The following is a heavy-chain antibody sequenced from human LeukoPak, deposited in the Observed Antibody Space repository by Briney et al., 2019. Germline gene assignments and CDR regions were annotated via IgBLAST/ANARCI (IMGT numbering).Heavy chain of an antibody. Sequence: SETLSLTCAVSGDSISSDYWSWVRQPPGKGLEWIGYIYYTGSTNYNPSLKSRVTISVDTSKNQFSLKLSSVTAADTAVYYCAREPPVGYYYDSSGYYYDYWGQGTLVTVSS. V-gene: IGHV4-59*12. CDR3: AREPPVGYYYDSSGYYYDY. CDR2: IYYTGST. J-gene: IGHJ4*02. D-gene: IGHD3-22*01. CDR1: GDSISSDY.